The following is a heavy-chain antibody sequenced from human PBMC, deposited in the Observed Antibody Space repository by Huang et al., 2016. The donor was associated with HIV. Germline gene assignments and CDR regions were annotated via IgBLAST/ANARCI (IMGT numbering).Heavy chain of an antibody. V-gene: IGHV3-7*01. CDR3: ATKTAAMDI. CDR2: IKQEESEK. Sequence: VESGGRLVQLGGSIRLSCVGSTFRFGAYWMGLVRQSPGKGLEWVANIKQEESEKYYVDYVKGRFNISRDNAKKVLFLEMNNVRVEDTATYYCATKTAAMDIWGQGTTVTVS. D-gene: IGHD1-7*01. J-gene: IGHJ6*02. CDR1: TFRFGAYW.